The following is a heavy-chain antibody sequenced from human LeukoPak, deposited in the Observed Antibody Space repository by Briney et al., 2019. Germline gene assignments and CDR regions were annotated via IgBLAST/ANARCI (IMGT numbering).Heavy chain of an antibody. CDR2: IYYSGST. Sequence: SETLSLTCTVSGGSISSSSYYWGWIRHPPGKGLEWIGSIYYSGSTYYNPSLKSRVTISVDTSKNQFSLKLSSVTAADTAVYYCARDPTRLRQDNWFDPWGQGTLVTVSS. CDR1: GGSISSSSYY. CDR3: ARDPTRLRQDNWFDP. V-gene: IGHV4-39*07. J-gene: IGHJ5*02. D-gene: IGHD4-17*01.